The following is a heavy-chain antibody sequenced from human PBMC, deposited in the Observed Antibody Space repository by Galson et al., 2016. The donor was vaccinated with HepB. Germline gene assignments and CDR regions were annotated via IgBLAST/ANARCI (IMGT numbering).Heavy chain of an antibody. CDR1: GGSISGYA. CDR2: VYYSGNT. V-gene: IGHV4-59*01. Sequence: SETLSLTCTVSGGSISGYAWSWIRQPPGKGLEWIGYVYYSGNTNYNPSLRSRLSISVDSSKNQISLRLTSVTAADTAVYYCAGSNNYDSSGYYFDSWGQGTLVTVSS. CDR3: AGSNNYDSSGYYFDS. D-gene: IGHD3-22*01. J-gene: IGHJ4*02.